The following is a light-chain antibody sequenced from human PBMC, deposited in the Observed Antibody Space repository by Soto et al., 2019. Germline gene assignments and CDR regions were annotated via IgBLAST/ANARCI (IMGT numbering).Light chain of an antibody. CDR3: CSYAGHSTPHVV. CDR1: NNDLGTFIL. V-gene: IGLV2-23*01. J-gene: IGLJ2*01. CDR2: EAT. Sequence: QSALTQPASVSGSPGQSITISCTGPNNDLGTFILVSWYQQYPGKAPKLIIYEATKRPSGVSDRFSGSRSGNTASLTISGLQSEDEADYYCCSYAGHSTPHVVFGGGTKVTVL.